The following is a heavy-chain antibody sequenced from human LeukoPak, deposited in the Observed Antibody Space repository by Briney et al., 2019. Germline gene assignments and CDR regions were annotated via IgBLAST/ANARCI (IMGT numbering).Heavy chain of an antibody. CDR1: GFTFSGFW. V-gene: IGHV3-7*03. J-gene: IGHJ4*02. D-gene: IGHD5-12*01. Sequence: GGSLRLSCAVSGFTFSGFWMSWSRQAPGKGLEWVASINSDGSEGYYADVVKGRFTISRDNAKNSLYLQINSLRAEDTAVYYCARGYSGSGYDSFDYWGQGTLVTVSS. CDR3: ARGYSGSGYDSFDY. CDR2: INSDGSEG.